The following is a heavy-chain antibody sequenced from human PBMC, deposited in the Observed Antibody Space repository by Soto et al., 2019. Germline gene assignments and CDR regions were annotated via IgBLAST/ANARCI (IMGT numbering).Heavy chain of an antibody. CDR2: ISWNSGSI. D-gene: IGHD6-19*01. CDR1: GFTFDDYA. J-gene: IGHJ4*02. CDR3: AKEMGSSGWYYFDY. V-gene: IGHV3-9*01. Sequence: GGSLRLSCAASGFTFDDYAMHWVRQAPGKGLEWVSCISWNSGSIGYADSVKGRFTISRDNAKNSLYLQMNSLRAEGTALYYCAKEMGSSGWYYFDYWGQGTMGTVSS.